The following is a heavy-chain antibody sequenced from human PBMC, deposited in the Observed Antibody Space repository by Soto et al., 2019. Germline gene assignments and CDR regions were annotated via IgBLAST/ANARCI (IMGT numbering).Heavy chain of an antibody. V-gene: IGHV3-30*04. CDR3: GREPYISGHYSGGCDV. CDR1: GFTFSNYA. CDR2: VSHDGKTE. D-gene: IGHD3-22*01. J-gene: IGHJ3*01. Sequence: QVQLVESGGGVVQPGRSLRLSCAASGFTFSNYAMHWVRQAPGKGLEWVAVVSHDGKTEYHAASVKGRFTISRDTSANILSLQMNSLRDEDTAVYYCGREPYISGHYSGGCDVWGQGTMVTVSS.